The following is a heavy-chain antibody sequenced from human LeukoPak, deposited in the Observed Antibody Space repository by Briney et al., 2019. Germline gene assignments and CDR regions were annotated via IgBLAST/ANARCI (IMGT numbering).Heavy chain of an antibody. V-gene: IGHV3-74*01. J-gene: IGHJ6*02. CDR3: TRDLMDYDVSTGLHHYYMDV. D-gene: IGHD3-9*01. Sequence: GGSLRLSCVASGFTFSSYWMHWVRHDPRKGLVWVSRINGDGRNINYADSVRGRFTISRDNAKNTLYLQMNTLRVEDTAVHYCTRDLMDYDVSTGLHHYYMDVWGQGTTVTVSS. CDR2: INGDGRNI. CDR1: GFTFSSYW.